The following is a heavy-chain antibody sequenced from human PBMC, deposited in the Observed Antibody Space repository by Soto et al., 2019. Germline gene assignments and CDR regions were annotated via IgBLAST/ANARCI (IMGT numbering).Heavy chain of an antibody. CDR1: GGSFSAYY. Sequence: QVLLQQWGAGLLKPSETLSLTCAVYGGSFSAYYWSWIRQPPGQGLEWLGEIHHSGINHYSPALKSRVTISIDTSKHQFSLKLSSVTAADTAMYYCASVREVTTVFDNWGQGTLVTVSS. CDR3: ASVREVTTVFDN. J-gene: IGHJ4*02. V-gene: IGHV4-34*01. CDR2: IHHSGIN. D-gene: IGHD4-17*01.